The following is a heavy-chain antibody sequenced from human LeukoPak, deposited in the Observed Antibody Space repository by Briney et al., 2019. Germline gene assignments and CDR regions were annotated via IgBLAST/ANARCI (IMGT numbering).Heavy chain of an antibody. V-gene: IGHV4-59*03. Sequence: PSGTLSLTCTVSGDSTSNFYWNWIRQSPGKGLEWIGNIHYSGSSVYNPSLKSRGTISIDTSRRQFFLNLNSVTAADTAVYFCALAPNSNWFDFWGPGTLVTVSS. CDR1: GDSTSNFY. CDR3: ALAPNSNWFDF. D-gene: IGHD2-8*01. CDR2: IHYSGSS. J-gene: IGHJ5*01.